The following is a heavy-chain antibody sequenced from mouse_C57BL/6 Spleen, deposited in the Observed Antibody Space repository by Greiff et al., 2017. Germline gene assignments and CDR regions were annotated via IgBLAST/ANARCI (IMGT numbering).Heavy chain of an antibody. D-gene: IGHD2-1*01. Sequence: QVQLQQSGPGLVAPSQSLSITCTVSGFSLTSYAISWVRQPPGKGLEWLGVIWTGGGTNYNSALKSRLSISKDNSKSQVFLKMNSLQTDDTARYYCARNYYYGNYGGGYYAMDYWGQGTSVTVSS. CDR1: GFSLTSYA. V-gene: IGHV2-9-1*01. J-gene: IGHJ4*01. CDR2: IWTGGGT. CDR3: ARNYYYGNYGGGYYAMDY.